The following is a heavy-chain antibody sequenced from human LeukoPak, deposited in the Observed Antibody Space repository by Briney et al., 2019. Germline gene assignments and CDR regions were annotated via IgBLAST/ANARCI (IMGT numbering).Heavy chain of an antibody. Sequence: SETLSLTCTVSGGSISSGDYYWSWIRQPPGKGLEWIGYIYYSGSTYYNPSLKSRVTISVDTSKNQFSLKLSSVTAADTAVYYCARQGQKYSGYDPTFDYWGQGTLVTVSS. CDR1: GGSISSGDYY. D-gene: IGHD5-12*01. J-gene: IGHJ4*02. CDR2: IYYSGST. V-gene: IGHV4-30-4*01. CDR3: ARQGQKYSGYDPTFDY.